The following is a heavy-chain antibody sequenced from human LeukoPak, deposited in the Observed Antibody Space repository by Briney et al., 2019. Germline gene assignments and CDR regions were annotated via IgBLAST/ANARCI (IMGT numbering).Heavy chain of an antibody. D-gene: IGHD6-19*01. CDR2: INPNSGGT. CDR1: GYTFTGYY. CDR3: ASDPGTSDISSGWSGAFDI. V-gene: IGHV1-2*02. J-gene: IGHJ3*02. Sequence: ASVKVSCKASGYTFTGYYMHWVRHAPGQGLEWMGWINPNSGGTNYAQKFQGRVTMTRDTSISTAYMELSRLRSDDTAVYYCASDPGTSDISSGWSGAFDIWGQGTMVTVSS.